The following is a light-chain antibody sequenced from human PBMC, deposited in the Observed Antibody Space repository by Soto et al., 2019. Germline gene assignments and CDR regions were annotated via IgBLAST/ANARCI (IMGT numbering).Light chain of an antibody. CDR1: ISDVGGYNF. V-gene: IGLV2-14*03. CDR3: SSFTGSNYV. J-gene: IGLJ1*01. Sequence: QSVLTQPASVSGSPGQSITISCTGTISDVGGYNFVSWYQKYPGKAPKLMICDVSNRPSGVSNRFYGSKSDNTAFLFIFGLQAEDEADYYCSSFTGSNYVFGTGTKVTVL. CDR2: DVS.